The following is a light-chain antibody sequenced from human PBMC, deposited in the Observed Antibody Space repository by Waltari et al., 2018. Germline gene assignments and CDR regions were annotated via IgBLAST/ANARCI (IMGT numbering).Light chain of an antibody. CDR3: QNHERLPAT. J-gene: IGKJ1*01. Sequence: EVVLTQSPGPLSLSPGERATHSCRASQSVSKYLAWYQQRPGQAPRLLIYAASTRATGIPDRFSGSGSGTDFSLTISRLEPEDFAVYYCQNHERLPATFGQGTKVEIK. CDR1: QSVSKY. V-gene: IGKV3-20*01. CDR2: AAS.